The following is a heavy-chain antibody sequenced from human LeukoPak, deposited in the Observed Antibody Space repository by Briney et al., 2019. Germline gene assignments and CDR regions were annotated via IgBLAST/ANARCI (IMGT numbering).Heavy chain of an antibody. D-gene: IGHD3-22*01. J-gene: IGHJ4*02. CDR3: TRHGSSSGYY. Sequence: PGGSLRLPCAASGFTFSGSAMHWVRQASGKGLEWVGRIRSKANSYATAYAASVKGRFTISRDDSKNTAYLQMNSLKTEDTAVYYCTRHGSSSGYYWGQGTLVTVSS. CDR2: IRSKANSYAT. V-gene: IGHV3-73*01. CDR1: GFTFSGSA.